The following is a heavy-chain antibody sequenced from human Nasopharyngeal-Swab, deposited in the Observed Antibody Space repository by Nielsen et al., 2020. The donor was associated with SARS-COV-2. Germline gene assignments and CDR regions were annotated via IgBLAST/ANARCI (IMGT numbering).Heavy chain of an antibody. J-gene: IGHJ5*02. CDR2: ISGYNGNT. Sequence: ASVKVSCKASGYTFTSYGISWVRQAPGQGLEWMGWISGYNGNTNYAQKLQDSVTMTTFPSTTTAYLELRSLRSDDTAVYYCARSNLLPSTNNWFDPWGQGTLVTVSS. CDR1: GYTFTSYG. V-gene: IGHV1-18*04. D-gene: IGHD2/OR15-2a*01. CDR3: ARSNLLPSTNNWFDP.